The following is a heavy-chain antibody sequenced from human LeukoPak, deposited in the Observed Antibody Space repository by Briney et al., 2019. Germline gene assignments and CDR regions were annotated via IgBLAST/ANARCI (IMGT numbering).Heavy chain of an antibody. CDR2: ISAYNGNT. J-gene: IGHJ4*02. D-gene: IGHD3-22*01. CDR3: ARVDDRGHYYDSSGPRKLFDY. V-gene: IGHV1-18*01. Sequence: GASVKVSCKASGYTFTSYGISWVRQAPGQGLEWMGWISAYNGNTNYAQKFQGRVTMTRDTSISTAYMELSRLRSDDTALYYCARVDDRGHYYDSSGPRKLFDYWGQGTLVTVSS. CDR1: GYTFTSYG.